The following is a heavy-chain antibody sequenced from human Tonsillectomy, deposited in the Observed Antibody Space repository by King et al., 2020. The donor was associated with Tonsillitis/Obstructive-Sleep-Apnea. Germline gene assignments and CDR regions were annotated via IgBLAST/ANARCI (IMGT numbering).Heavy chain of an antibody. Sequence: VQLQESGPGLVKPSQTLSLTCTVSGGSISSGGYYWSWIRQHPGKGLEWIVCIYYSGNTYYNPSLKSRLTISVDTSKNQFSLKLSSVTPADTAVYYCARGTTVKSFDYWGQGTLVTVSS. CDR3: ARGTTVKSFDY. CDR1: GGSISSGGYY. V-gene: IGHV4-31*03. D-gene: IGHD4-17*01. CDR2: IYYSGNT. J-gene: IGHJ4*02.